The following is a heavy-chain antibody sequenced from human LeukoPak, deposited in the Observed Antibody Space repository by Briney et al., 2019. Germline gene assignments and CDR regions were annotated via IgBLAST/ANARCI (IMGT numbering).Heavy chain of an antibody. CDR1: GYTITSYD. CDR3: ARATTVVTSSFGY. V-gene: IGHV1-8*01. D-gene: IGHD4-23*01. J-gene: IGHJ4*02. Sequence: ASVKVSCKASGYTITSYDINWVRQATGRGLEWMGWMNPNRGNTGYAQKFQGRVTMTSNTSINTAYMELSSLRPEDTAVYYCARATTVVTSSFGYWGQGTRSPSPQ. CDR2: MNPNRGNT.